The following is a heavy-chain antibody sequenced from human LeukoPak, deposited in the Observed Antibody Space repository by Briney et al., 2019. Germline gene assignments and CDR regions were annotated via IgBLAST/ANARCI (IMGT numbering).Heavy chain of an antibody. J-gene: IGHJ4*02. CDR1: GFTFSSYA. CDR3: ARGLEYSSSSDY. CDR2: ISYDGSNK. D-gene: IGHD6-6*01. Sequence: GRSLRLSCAASGFTFSSYAMHWVRQAPGKGLEWVAVISYDGSNKYYADSVKGRFTISRDNSKNTLYLQMNSLRAEDTAVYYCARGLEYSSSSDYWGQGTLVTVSS. V-gene: IGHV3-30-3*01.